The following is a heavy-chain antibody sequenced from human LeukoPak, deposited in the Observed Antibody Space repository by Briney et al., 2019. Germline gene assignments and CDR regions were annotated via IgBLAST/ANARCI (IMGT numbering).Heavy chain of an antibody. J-gene: IGHJ4*02. CDR2: ISYDGRIK. D-gene: IGHD2-8*02. Sequence: PGRSLRLSCAASGFAFSSYAIHWVRQAPGKGLEGVSFISYDGRIKYYADSVKGRLTISRDNYKNRLSLNMNRLRAEDTAIYYCARDLSEQYCIDYWGQGTLVTVSS. V-gene: IGHV3-30-3*01. CDR3: ARDLSEQYCIDY. CDR1: GFAFSSYA.